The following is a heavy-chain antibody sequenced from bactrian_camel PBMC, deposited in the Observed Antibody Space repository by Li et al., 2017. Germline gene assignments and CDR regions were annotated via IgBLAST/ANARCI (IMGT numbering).Heavy chain of an antibody. CDR1: GYTRSSYC. D-gene: IGHD3*01. Sequence: QLVESGGGLVQAGGSLRLSCGSSSGYTRSSYCMAWFRQAPGKEREGVAAIDSDGSTTYADSVSGRFTISKDNAKNTLYLKMHSLKPEDTAIYYCAAVYGIGARLDTEYTYWGQGTQVTVS. CDR2: IDSDGSTT. V-gene: IGHV3S6*01. CDR3: AAVYGIGARLDTEYTY. J-gene: IGHJ4*01.